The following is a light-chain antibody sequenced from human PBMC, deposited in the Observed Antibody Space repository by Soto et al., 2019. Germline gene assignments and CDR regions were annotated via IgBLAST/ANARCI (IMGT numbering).Light chain of an antibody. V-gene: IGKV3-15*01. CDR1: QSLSRN. CDR2: GVS. CDR3: QQYNDWPSS. Sequence: EIVMTQSPTTLSVSPGERATLSCRASQSLSRNLAWYQQRPGQAPRLLIYGVSIRATGVPARFSGSESGTEFTLTISRLQSEDFAVYYCQQYNDWPSSFGQGTKLETK. J-gene: IGKJ2*01.